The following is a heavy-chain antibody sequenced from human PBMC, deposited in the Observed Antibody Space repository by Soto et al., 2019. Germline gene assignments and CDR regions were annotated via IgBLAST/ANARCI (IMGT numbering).Heavy chain of an antibody. J-gene: IGHJ5*02. Sequence: SETLSLTCTDSGGSITSYYWSWIRQSAGKGLEWIGRIYPGGSTKYNPSLKSRVTLSVDMSKSQISLEVSSVTAADTAVYYCARDLGSTALHRVNWFDPWGQGTLVTVS. CDR3: ARDLGSTALHRVNWFDP. CDR1: GGSITSYY. V-gene: IGHV4-4*07. CDR2: IYPGGST. D-gene: IGHD2-2*01.